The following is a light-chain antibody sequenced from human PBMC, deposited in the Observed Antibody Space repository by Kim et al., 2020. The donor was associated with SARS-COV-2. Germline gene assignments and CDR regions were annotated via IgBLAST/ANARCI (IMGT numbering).Light chain of an antibody. CDR2: YDS. V-gene: IGLV3-21*04. J-gene: IGLJ1*01. CDR1: KIGSKS. CDR3: QVWDGSSDHYV. Sequence: PGKTDKITCGGDKIGSKSVHWYQQKPGQAPVLVIYYDSDRPSGIPERFSGSNSGNTATLTISRVEAGDEADYYCQVWDGSSDHYVFGSGTKVTVL.